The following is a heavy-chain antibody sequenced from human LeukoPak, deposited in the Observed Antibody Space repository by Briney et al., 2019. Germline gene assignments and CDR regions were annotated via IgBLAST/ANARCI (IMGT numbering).Heavy chain of an antibody. V-gene: IGHV1-2*02. D-gene: IGHD3-22*01. CDR2: INPNSGGT. J-gene: IGHJ4*02. Sequence: GASVKVSCKASGYTFTGYYMHWVRQATGQGLEWMGWINPNSGGTNYAQKFQGRVTMTRDTSISTAYMELSRLRSDDTAVYYCARDDSSGFYIPFDYWGQGALVTVSS. CDR1: GYTFTGYY. CDR3: ARDDSSGFYIPFDY.